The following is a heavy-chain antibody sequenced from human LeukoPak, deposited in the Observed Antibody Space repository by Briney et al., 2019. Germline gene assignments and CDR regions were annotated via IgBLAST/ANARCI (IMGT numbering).Heavy chain of an antibody. D-gene: IGHD3-22*01. V-gene: IGHV4-4*07. CDR1: GGSISFYY. CDR3: ARDSSGYSYFQH. J-gene: IGHJ1*01. Sequence: SETLSLTCTVSGGSISFYYWTWIRQSAGKGLEWIGRIYAGGNTNYSPSLKSRATLSIDTSKNHFSLKLTSVTAADTAVYYCARDSSGYSYFQHWGQGTLVTVSS. CDR2: IYAGGNT.